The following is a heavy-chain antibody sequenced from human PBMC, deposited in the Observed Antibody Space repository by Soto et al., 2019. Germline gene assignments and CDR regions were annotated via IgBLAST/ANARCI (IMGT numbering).Heavy chain of an antibody. Sequence: GGYLRLSCAASGFTFSSYAMSWVRQAPGKGLEWVSAISGSGGSTYYADSVKGRFTISRDNSKNTLYLQMNSLRAEDTAVYYCAKSSPGAYYYDSSGYTGGDAFDICGQGTMVTVSS. CDR1: GFTFSSYA. V-gene: IGHV3-23*01. J-gene: IGHJ3*02. CDR3: AKSSPGAYYYDSSGYTGGDAFDI. D-gene: IGHD3-22*01. CDR2: ISGSGGST.